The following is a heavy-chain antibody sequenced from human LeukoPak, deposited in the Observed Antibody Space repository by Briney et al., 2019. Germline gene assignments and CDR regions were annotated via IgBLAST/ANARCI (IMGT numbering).Heavy chain of an antibody. D-gene: IGHD3-10*01. CDR2: IDDSGNT. V-gene: IGHV4-59*01. CDR3: ARSDYHNSGSHAVFDAFDI. Sequence: SETLSLTCTVSGGSISRYYWSWIRRPPGKGLEWIGYIDDSGNTNYNPSLKSQVTISVDKSKNQFSLKLSFVTAADTAMYYCARSDYHNSGSHAVFDAFDIWGQGTRVTVSS. J-gene: IGHJ3*02. CDR1: GGSISRYY.